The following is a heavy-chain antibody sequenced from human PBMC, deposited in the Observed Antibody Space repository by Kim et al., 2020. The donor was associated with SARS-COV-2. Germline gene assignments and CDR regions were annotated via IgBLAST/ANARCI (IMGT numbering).Heavy chain of an antibody. CDR1: GGSISSSSYY. J-gene: IGHJ6*02. V-gene: IGHV4-39*01. D-gene: IGHD1-26*01. CDR2: IYYSGST. CDR3: ARHTKIVGATPPVLHYYYYGMDV. Sequence: SETLSLTCTVSGGSISSSSYYWGWIRQPPGKGLEWIGSIYYSGSTYYNPSLKSRVTISVDTSKNQFSLKLSSVTAADTTVYYCARHTKIVGATPPVLHYYYYGMDVWGQGTTVTVSS.